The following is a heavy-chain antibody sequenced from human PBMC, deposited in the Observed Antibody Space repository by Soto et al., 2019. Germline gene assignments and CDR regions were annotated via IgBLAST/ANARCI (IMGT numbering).Heavy chain of an antibody. CDR1: GIAFSNPG. V-gene: IGHV3-74*01. D-gene: IGHD2-2*01. CDR3: TTDGSYAQYV. Sequence: EVQLEVSGGGLVQPGGSLGLSCAASGIAFSNPGMHWFRKVPGKGLVWVAYINSDGTTTTYADSVRGRFTISRDNAKNTVYLQMNSLRAEDTALYYCTTDGSYAQYVWGQGTAVTVSS. J-gene: IGHJ6*02. CDR2: INSDGTTT.